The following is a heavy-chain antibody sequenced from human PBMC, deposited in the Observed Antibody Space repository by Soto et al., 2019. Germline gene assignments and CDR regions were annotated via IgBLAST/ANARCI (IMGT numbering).Heavy chain of an antibody. CDR3: ARGKGYYHDSSGPFDY. Sequence: SQTLSLTCAISGDGVSSNSAAWNWIRQSPSRGLEWLGRTYYRSQWLNDYADSVKSRITIKPDTSKNQFSLELDSVTPEDTAVYYCARGKGYYHDSSGPFDYWGLGTLVTVSS. CDR1: GDGVSSNSAA. J-gene: IGHJ4*02. D-gene: IGHD3-22*01. V-gene: IGHV6-1*01. CDR2: TYYRSQWLN.